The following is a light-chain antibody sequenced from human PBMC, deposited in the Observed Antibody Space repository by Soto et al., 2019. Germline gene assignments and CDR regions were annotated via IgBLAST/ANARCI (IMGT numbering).Light chain of an antibody. Sequence: EIALTQSPGTLALSPGETATLSCRASQSVSSTYLAWYQQKPGRAPRLLIHDVSRRATGIPDRFSGSGSGTDFTLTISRLEPKDFAVYYCQQYFNSPWAFGQGTKVDIK. CDR1: QSVSSTY. CDR3: QQYFNSPWA. CDR2: DVS. J-gene: IGKJ1*01. V-gene: IGKV3-20*01.